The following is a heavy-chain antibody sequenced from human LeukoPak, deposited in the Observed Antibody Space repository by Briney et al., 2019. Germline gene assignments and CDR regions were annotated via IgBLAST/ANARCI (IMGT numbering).Heavy chain of an antibody. CDR3: AKSSAAAMGDYYYYMDV. D-gene: IGHD6-25*01. J-gene: IGHJ6*03. Sequence: GGSLRLSCAASGFTFSSYGMHWVRQAPGKGLEWVAVISYDGSNKYYADSVKGRFTISRDNSKNTLYLQMNSLRAEDTAVYYCAKSSAAAMGDYYYYMDVWGKGTTVTVSS. V-gene: IGHV3-30*18. CDR2: ISYDGSNK. CDR1: GFTFSSYG.